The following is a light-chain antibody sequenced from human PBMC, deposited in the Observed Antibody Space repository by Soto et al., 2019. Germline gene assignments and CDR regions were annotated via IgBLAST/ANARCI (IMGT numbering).Light chain of an antibody. V-gene: IGKV3-20*01. CDR3: QQYGSSPPTT. J-gene: IGKJ1*01. CDR1: QNVSSSY. Sequence: EIVLTQSPGTLSLSPGEKDTLSCRANQNVSSSYLAWYQQKPCQAPRLLIYGASSRATGIPDRFSGSGSGTDFTLTISRLEPEDFAVYYCQQYGSSPPTTFGQGTKV. CDR2: GAS.